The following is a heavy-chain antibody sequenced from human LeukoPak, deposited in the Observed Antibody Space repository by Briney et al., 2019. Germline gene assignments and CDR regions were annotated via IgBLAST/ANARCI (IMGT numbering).Heavy chain of an antibody. CDR2: ITGSAGST. D-gene: IGHD1-20*01. CDR1: GFTFSDYA. V-gene: IGHV3-23*01. CDR3: AKDAYSNNWYNWFDP. J-gene: IGHJ5*02. Sequence: PGGSLRLSCAASGFTFSDYAMSWVRQAPGKGLEWVSAITGSAGSTIYAASVKGRFTISRDNSKNTLYLQMNSLRAEDTAVYYCAKDAYSNNWYNWFDPWGQGILVTVSS.